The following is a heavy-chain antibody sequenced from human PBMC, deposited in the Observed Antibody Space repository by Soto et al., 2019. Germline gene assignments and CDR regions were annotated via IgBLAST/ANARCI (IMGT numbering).Heavy chain of an antibody. CDR1: GGSISSGDYY. D-gene: IGHD2-2*01. J-gene: IGHJ6*02. V-gene: IGHV4-30-4*01. CDR2: IYYSGST. CDR3: ARDLVVPAARRGYYYYYGMDV. Sequence: SETLSLTCTVSGGSISSGDYYWSWIRQPPGKGLEWIGYIYYSGSTYYNPSLKSRVTMSVDTSKNQFSLKLSSVTAADTAVYYCARDLVVPAARRGYYYYYGMDVWGQGTTVTVSS.